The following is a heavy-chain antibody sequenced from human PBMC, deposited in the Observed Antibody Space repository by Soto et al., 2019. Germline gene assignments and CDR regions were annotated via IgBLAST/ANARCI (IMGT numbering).Heavy chain of an antibody. Sequence: QVQLVQSGAEVKKPGASVKVSCKASGYTFTSYDINWVRQATGQGLEWMGWMNPNSGNTGYAQKFQGRVTMTRNTSINTAKMELRGLSSGATAVYYCARGRRVTASWGQGTLVTFSS. D-gene: IGHD2-21*02. J-gene: IGHJ5*02. V-gene: IGHV1-8*01. CDR1: GYTFTSYD. CDR3: ARGRRVTAS. CDR2: MNPNSGNT.